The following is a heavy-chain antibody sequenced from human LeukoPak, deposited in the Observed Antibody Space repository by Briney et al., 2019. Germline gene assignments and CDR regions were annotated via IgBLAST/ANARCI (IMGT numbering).Heavy chain of an antibody. CDR1: GFIFGGYT. V-gene: IGHV3-48*04. J-gene: IGHJ3*02. D-gene: IGHD6-19*01. CDR3: ASRRSGWPNDAFDI. Sequence: GGSLRLSCAGSGFIFGGYTMNWVRQAPGKGLEWLSYTSPSGGNKFYADSVKGRFTISRDNAKNSVFLQMNSLRVEDTAVYYCASRRSGWPNDAFDIWGQGTMVTVTS. CDR2: TSPSGGNK.